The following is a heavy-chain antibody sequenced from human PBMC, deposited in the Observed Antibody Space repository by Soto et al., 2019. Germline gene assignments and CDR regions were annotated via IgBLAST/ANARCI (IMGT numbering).Heavy chain of an antibody. V-gene: IGHV4-39*01. CDR1: GGSISSSSYY. CDR2: IYYSGST. Sequence: SETLSLTCTVSGGSISSSSYYWGWIRQPPGKGLEWIGSIYYSGSTYYNPSLKSRVTISVDTSKNQFSLKLSSVTAADTAVYYCARQILTVSSWFDPWGQGTLVTVSS. CDR3: ARQILTVSSWFDP. J-gene: IGHJ5*02. D-gene: IGHD1-20*01.